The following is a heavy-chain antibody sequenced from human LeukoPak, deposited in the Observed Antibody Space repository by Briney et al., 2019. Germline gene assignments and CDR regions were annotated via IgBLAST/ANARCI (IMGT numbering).Heavy chain of an antibody. CDR2: INPNSGGT. CDR1: GYTFTGYY. D-gene: IGHD6-13*01. Sequence: ASVKVSCKASGYTFTGYYMHWVRQAPGQGLEWVGWINPNSGGTNYAQKFQGRVTMTRDTSISTAYMELSRLRSDDTAVYYCARAFWYPKSYFDYWGQGTLVTVSS. CDR3: ARAFWYPKSYFDY. J-gene: IGHJ4*02. V-gene: IGHV1-2*02.